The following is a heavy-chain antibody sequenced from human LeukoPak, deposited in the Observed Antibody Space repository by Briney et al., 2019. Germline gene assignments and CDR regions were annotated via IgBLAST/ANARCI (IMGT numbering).Heavy chain of an antibody. J-gene: IGHJ4*02. D-gene: IGHD1-26*01. V-gene: IGHV7-4-1*02. CDR2: INTNTGNP. Sequence: ASVKVSCKASGYTFTSYAMNWVRQAPGQGLEWMGWINTNTGNPTYAQGFTGRFVFSLDTSVSTAYLQISSLKAEDTAVYYCARDRYSGSYCGSGDFDYWGQGTLVTVSS. CDR1: GYTFTSYA. CDR3: ARDRYSGSYCGSGDFDY.